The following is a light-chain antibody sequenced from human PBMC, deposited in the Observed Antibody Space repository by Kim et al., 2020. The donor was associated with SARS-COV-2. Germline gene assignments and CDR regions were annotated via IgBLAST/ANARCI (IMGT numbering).Light chain of an antibody. CDR3: QVWDSSSDHPV. J-gene: IGLJ3*02. V-gene: IGLV3-21*04. Sequence: SYELTQPPSVSVAPGKTARITCGGINIGRKSVHWYQQKPGQAPVLVIYYDSDRPSGIPERFSGSNSGNTATLTISRVEAEDEADYYCQVWDSSSDHPVFGGGTQLTVL. CDR1: NIGRKS. CDR2: YDS.